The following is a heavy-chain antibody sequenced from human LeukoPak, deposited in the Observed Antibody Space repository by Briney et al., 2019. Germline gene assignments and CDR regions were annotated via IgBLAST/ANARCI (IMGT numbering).Heavy chain of an antibody. CDR1: GFTFSSYA. CDR2: ISSNGGST. J-gene: IGHJ4*02. CDR3: ARDGGYSYGSPPYYFDY. D-gene: IGHD5-18*01. V-gene: IGHV3-64*01. Sequence: PGGSLRLSCAASGFTFSSYAMHWVRQAPGKGLEYVSAISSNGGSTYYANSVKGRFTISRDNSKNTLYLQMGSLRAEDMAVYYCARDGGYSYGSPPYYFDYWGQGTLVTVSS.